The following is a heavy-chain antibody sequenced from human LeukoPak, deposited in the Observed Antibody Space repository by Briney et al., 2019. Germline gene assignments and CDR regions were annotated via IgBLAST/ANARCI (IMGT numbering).Heavy chain of an antibody. CDR2: ITYDGSEK. V-gene: IGHV3-7*01. CDR1: GVPFSPFW. CDR3: ARNLVTEPTGDWFDP. D-gene: IGHD3-10*01. J-gene: IGHJ5*02. Sequence: GGPLRLPCAASGVPFSPFWLAWVCRGPGQGLPCVANITYDGSEKYYVDSVKGRFTISRDNAKNSLYLHMNSLRDDDTAVYYCARNLVTEPTGDWFDPWGQGTLVTVSS.